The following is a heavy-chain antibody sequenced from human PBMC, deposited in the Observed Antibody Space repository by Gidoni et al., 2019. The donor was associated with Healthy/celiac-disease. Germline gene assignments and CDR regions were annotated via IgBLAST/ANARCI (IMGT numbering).Heavy chain of an antibody. CDR3: TTDRPAWSVDRGPEYYYGMDV. V-gene: IGHV3-15*01. Sequence: EVQLVESGGGLVKPGGSLRLSCAASGFTFSNAWMSWVRQAPGKGLEWVGRIKSKTDGGTTDYAAPVKGRFTISRDDSKNTLYLQMNSPKTEDTAVYYCTTDRPAWSVDRGPEYYYGMDVWGQGTTVTVSS. CDR2: IKSKTDGGTT. J-gene: IGHJ6*02. CDR1: GFTFSNAW. D-gene: IGHD5-12*01.